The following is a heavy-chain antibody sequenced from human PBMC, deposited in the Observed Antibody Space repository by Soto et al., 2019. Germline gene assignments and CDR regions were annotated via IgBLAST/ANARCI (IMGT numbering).Heavy chain of an antibody. CDR1: GYTFAGYW. J-gene: IGHJ4*02. V-gene: IGHV5-51*01. CDR3: ARGGVSTRTFDY. CDR2: IYPSDSDT. D-gene: IGHD3-3*01. Sequence: PGESLKISCQGSGYTFAGYWIAWVRPMPGKGLELMGIIYPSDSDTRYRPSFQGQVTISADKSISSAYLQWSSLRASDTAMYYCARGGVSTRTFDYWGQGTPVTVSS.